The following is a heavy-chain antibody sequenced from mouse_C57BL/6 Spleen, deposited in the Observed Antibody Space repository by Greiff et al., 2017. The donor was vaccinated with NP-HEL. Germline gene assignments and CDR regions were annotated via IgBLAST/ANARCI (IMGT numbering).Heavy chain of an antibody. V-gene: IGHV1-5*01. D-gene: IGHD2-3*01. CDR2: IYPGNSDT. CDR3: TRSESYDGYPAWFAY. J-gene: IGHJ3*01. Sequence: EVQLQQSGTVLARPGASVKMSCKTSGYTFTSYWMHWVKQRPGQGLEWIGAIYPGNSDTSYNQKFKGKAKLTAVTSASTAYMELSSLTNEDSAVYYCTRSESYDGYPAWFAYWGQGTLVTVSA. CDR1: GYTFTSYW.